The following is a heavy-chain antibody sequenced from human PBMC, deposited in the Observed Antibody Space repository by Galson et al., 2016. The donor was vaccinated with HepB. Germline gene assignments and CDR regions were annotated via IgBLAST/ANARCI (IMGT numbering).Heavy chain of an antibody. CDR3: ARLYCSRPACFYDF. J-gene: IGHJ4*02. Sequence: SETLSLTCTVSGGSISGDYFFWVWIRQSPGKGLERIGYFYYSEVTSYSGRTNYNDSLKSRVSISIDTPNKQFSLKLTSVTAADMAVYYCARLYCSRPACFYDFWGQGLLVTVSS. D-gene: IGHD2-15*01. V-gene: IGHV4-30-4*02. CDR1: GGSISGDYFF. CDR2: FYYSEVTSYSGRT.